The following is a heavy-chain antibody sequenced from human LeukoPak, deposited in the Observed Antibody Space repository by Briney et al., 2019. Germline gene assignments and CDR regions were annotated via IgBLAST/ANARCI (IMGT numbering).Heavy chain of an antibody. CDR1: GFTFSDYY. V-gene: IGHV3-11*01. Sequence: GGSLRLSCAASGFTFSDYYMSWIRQASGKGLEWFSYINSSGSTIYDPDSVKGRVTICSDNAKKSLYLQMNRLKPEDTGLYYCARDSSSWYGGSDDYYGMDVWGQGTTVTVSS. CDR3: ARDSSSWYGGSDDYYGMDV. D-gene: IGHD6-13*01. CDR2: INSSGSTI. J-gene: IGHJ6*02.